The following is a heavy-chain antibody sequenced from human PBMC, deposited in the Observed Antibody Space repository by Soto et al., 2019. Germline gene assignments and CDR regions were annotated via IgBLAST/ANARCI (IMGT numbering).Heavy chain of an antibody. V-gene: IGHV1-58*02. Sequence: GASVKVSCKASGFTFTSSAMQWVRQARGQRLEWIGWIVVGSGNTNYAQKFQERVTITRDMSTSTAYMELSSLRSEDTAVYYCAAGRVLRYFDWSRASYYYYGMDVWGQGTTVTVSS. J-gene: IGHJ6*02. D-gene: IGHD3-9*01. CDR1: GFTFTSSA. CDR2: IVVGSGNT. CDR3: AAGRVLRYFDWSRASYYYYGMDV.